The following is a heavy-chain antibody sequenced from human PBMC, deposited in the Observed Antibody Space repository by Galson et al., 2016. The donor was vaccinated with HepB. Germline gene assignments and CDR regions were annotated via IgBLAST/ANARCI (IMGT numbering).Heavy chain of an antibody. CDR1: GFTLSSYS. V-gene: IGHV3-21*05. Sequence: SLRLSCAASGFTLSSYSMNWVRQAPGKGLEWVSYISSMSSYTNYADSVKGRFTISRDNAKNSLYLQMNSLRAEDTAVYYCALTGIAARYAFDYWGRGTLVTVSS. D-gene: IGHD6-6*01. CDR3: ALTGIAARYAFDY. J-gene: IGHJ2*01. CDR2: ISSMSSYT.